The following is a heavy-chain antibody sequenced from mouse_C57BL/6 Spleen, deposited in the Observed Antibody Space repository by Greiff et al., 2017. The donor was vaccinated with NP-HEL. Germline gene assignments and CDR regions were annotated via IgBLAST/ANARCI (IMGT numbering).Heavy chain of an antibody. Sequence: QVQLQQPGAELVRPGSSVKLSCKASGYTFTSYWMHWVKQRPIQGLEWIGNIDPSDSETNYNQKFKDKATLTVDKSSSTAYMQLSSLTSGDSAVYYCARREDYYGSSLFADWGQGTLVTVSA. V-gene: IGHV1-52*01. J-gene: IGHJ3*01. CDR2: IDPSDSET. CDR1: GYTFTSYW. D-gene: IGHD1-1*01. CDR3: ARREDYYGSSLFAD.